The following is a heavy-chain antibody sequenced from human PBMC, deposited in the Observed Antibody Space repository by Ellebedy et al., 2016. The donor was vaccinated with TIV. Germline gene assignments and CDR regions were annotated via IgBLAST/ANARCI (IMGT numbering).Heavy chain of an antibody. D-gene: IGHD3-16*01. J-gene: IGHJ1*01. V-gene: IGHV5-51*01. Sequence: KVSCKGSGYSFSRQWIGWVRQMPGKGLEWMGVIYPDDSDTRYSPTFQGQVTISADKSISTAYLQWSSLKASDTAMYYCARGAGGSRSTEYFQHWGQGTLVTVSS. CDR1: GYSFSRQW. CDR2: IYPDDSDT. CDR3: ARGAGGSRSTEYFQH.